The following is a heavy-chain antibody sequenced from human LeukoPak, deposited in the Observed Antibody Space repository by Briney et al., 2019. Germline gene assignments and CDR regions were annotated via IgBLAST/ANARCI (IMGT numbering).Heavy chain of an antibody. D-gene: IGHD3-10*01. J-gene: IGHJ6*02. CDR3: ARDYGSGRGVEISYYHYGMDV. V-gene: IGHV3-33*01. CDR1: GFTFSTYG. Sequence: GGSLRLSCAESGFTFSTYGTHWVRQAPGKGLEWVAVIWYDGYNEYYADSVKGRFTISRDNSKNTLYLQMNSLRAEDTALYFCARDYGSGRGVEISYYHYGMDVWGQGTTVTVSS. CDR2: IWYDGYNE.